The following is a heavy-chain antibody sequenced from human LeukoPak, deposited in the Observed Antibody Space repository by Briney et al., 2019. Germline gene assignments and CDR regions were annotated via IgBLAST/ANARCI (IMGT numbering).Heavy chain of an antibody. D-gene: IGHD3-3*01. Sequence: SETLSLTCAVYGGSFSGYYWSWFRQPPGKGLEWIGEINHSGSTNYNPSLKSRVTISVDTSKNQFSLKLSSVTAADTAVYYCARVKKGITIFGVVIDRNYYYGMDVWGQGTTVTVSS. V-gene: IGHV4-34*01. CDR2: INHSGST. CDR3: ARVKKGITIFGVVIDRNYYYGMDV. CDR1: GGSFSGYY. J-gene: IGHJ6*02.